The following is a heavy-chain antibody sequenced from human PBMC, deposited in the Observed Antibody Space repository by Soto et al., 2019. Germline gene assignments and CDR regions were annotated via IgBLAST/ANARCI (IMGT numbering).Heavy chain of an antibody. V-gene: IGHV3-30*18. Sequence: QVQLVESGGGVVQPGRSLRLSCAAFGFTLSNFGMHWVRKTPGKGLAWVAVISYDGNYKYYADSVKGRFTISRDTFKNTLSLQMNSLTVEDTALYYCAKDTCYYDGSGRHHYYVDYWGQGSLVTVSS. CDR2: ISYDGNYK. CDR1: GFTLSNFG. J-gene: IGHJ4*02. CDR3: AKDTCYYDGSGRHHYYVDY. D-gene: IGHD3-22*01.